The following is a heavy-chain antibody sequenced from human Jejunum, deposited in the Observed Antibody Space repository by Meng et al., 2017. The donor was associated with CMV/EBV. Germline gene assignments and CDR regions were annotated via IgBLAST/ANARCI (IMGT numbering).Heavy chain of an antibody. CDR3: ARDVTILGRVQTFDS. V-gene: IGHV3-11*04. Sequence: GLGFGVYSMSWVRQVPGEGLEWVSYISSMGATMYYTDSVRGRFTISRDDAKNSLYLHKNNLRAEDTAIYCCARDVTILGRVQTFDSWGQGTLVTVSS. J-gene: IGHJ4*02. CDR1: GLGFGVYS. D-gene: IGHD3-3*01. CDR2: ISSMGATM.